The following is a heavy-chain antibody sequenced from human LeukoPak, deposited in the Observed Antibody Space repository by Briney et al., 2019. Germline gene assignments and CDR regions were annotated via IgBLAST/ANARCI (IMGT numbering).Heavy chain of an antibody. J-gene: IGHJ5*02. D-gene: IGHD3-22*01. CDR1: GYTFTVYY. CDR2: INPNSGGT. Sequence: ASVRVSSKASGYTFTVYYMHWVRPAPGQGLGWVGWINPNSGGTNYAQKFQGSVTMTRDTSISTAYMELSRLRSDDTAVYCCARDPYYYDSSGPNWFDPWGQGTLVTVSS. CDR3: ARDPYYYDSSGPNWFDP. V-gene: IGHV1-2*02.